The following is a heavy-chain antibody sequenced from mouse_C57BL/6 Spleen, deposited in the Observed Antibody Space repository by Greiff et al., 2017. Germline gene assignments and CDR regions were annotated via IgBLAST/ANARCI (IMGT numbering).Heavy chain of an antibody. CDR3: ARTYGQFVY. J-gene: IGHJ2*01. CDR1: GYTFASYW. CDR2: IDPSNSYT. D-gene: IGHD2-10*02. Sequence: VQLQQSGAELVRPGTSVKLSCKASGYTFASYWIHWVKQRPGQGLEWIGMIDPSNSYTNYNKKFKGKSTLTADTSSSTAYKLLSSLPSEDSAVYYCARTYGQFVYWGQGTTLTVSS. V-gene: IGHV1-59*01.